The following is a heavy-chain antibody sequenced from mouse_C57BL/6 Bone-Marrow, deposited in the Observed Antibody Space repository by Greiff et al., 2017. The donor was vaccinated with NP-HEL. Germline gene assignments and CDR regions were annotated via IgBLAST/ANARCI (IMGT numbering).Heavy chain of an antibody. V-gene: IGHV8-8*01. J-gene: IGHJ1*03. D-gene: IGHD2-2*01. CDR1: GFSLSTFGMG. Sequence: LQQSGPGILQPSQTLSLTCSFSGFSLSTFGMGVGWIRQPSGKGLEWLAHIWWDDDKYYNPALKSRLTISTDTSKNQVFLKIANVDTADTATYYCARPFGGYYGYFDVWGTGTTVTVSS. CDR3: ARPFGGYYGYFDV. CDR2: IWWDDDK.